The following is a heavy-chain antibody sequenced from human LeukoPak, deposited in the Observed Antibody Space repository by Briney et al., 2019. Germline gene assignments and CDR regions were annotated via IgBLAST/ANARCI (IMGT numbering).Heavy chain of an antibody. V-gene: IGHV4-39*01. CDR3: ASRLRFLEWLSNDY. D-gene: IGHD3-3*01. CDR1: GGSISSSSYY. J-gene: IGHJ4*02. Sequence: SETLSLTCTVSGGSISSSSYYWGWIRPPPGKGLEWIGSIYYSGSTYYNPPLKSRVTISVDTSKNQFSLKLSSVTAADTAVYYCASRLRFLEWLSNDYWRQGTLVTVSS. CDR2: IYYSGST.